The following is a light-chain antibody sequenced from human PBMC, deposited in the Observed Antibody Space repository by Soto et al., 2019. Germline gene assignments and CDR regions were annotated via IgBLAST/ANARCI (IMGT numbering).Light chain of an antibody. CDR1: QSVSSSY. CDR3: QQDNSYSQT. V-gene: IGKV3-20*01. Sequence: ENVFKQSPGTLSVTPGERATLSCRASQSVSSSYLAWYQQKPGQAPRLLIYRTSNRATGIPDRFSGSGSGTDFTLTISSLQPDDFATYYCQQDNSYSQTFGQGTKV. CDR2: RTS. J-gene: IGKJ1*01.